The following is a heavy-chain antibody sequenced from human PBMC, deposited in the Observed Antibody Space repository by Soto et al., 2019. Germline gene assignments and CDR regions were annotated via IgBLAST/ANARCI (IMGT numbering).Heavy chain of an antibody. CDR1: GYTFTSYG. CDR3: ASKAEGYYDFWSGYYTSDYYYGMDV. D-gene: IGHD3-3*01. Sequence: GASVKVSCKASGYTFTSYGISWVRQAPGQGLEWMGWISAYNGNTNYAQKLQGRVTMTTDTSTSTAYMELRSLRSDDTAVYYCASKAEGYYDFWSGYYTSDYYYGMDVWGQGTTVTVSS. J-gene: IGHJ6*02. CDR2: ISAYNGNT. V-gene: IGHV1-18*04.